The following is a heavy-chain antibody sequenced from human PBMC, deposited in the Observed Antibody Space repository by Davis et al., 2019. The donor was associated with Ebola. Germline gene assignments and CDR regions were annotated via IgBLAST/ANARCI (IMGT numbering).Heavy chain of an antibody. V-gene: IGHV1-18*04. CDR1: GYTFTSYG. Sequence: ASVKVSCKASGYTFTSYGISWVRQAPGQGLEWMGWISAYNGNTNYAQKLQGRVTMTTDTSTSTAYMELRSLRSDDTAVYYCARATIHWPAAHFPYFDYWGQGTLVTVSS. CDR3: ARATIHWPAAHFPYFDY. D-gene: IGHD2-2*01. CDR2: ISAYNGNT. J-gene: IGHJ4*02.